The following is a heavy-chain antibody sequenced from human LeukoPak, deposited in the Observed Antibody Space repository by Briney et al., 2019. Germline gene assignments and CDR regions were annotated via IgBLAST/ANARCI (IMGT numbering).Heavy chain of an antibody. J-gene: IGHJ4*02. Sequence: GWSLRLSCAASGFTFSTNAMSWVRLAPGMGLEWVSAISGTGGNTYYADSVKGRFTISRDNSKNTLYVQMNRLRVEDTAVYYCAKDPGGSGSHYFDSWGQGTLVTVSS. CDR1: GFTFSTNA. CDR2: ISGTGGNT. V-gene: IGHV3-23*01. CDR3: AKDPGGSGSHYFDS. D-gene: IGHD1-26*01.